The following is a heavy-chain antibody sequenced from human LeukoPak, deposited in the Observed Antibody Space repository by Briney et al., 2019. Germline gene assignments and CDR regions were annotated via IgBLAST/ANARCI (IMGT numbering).Heavy chain of an antibody. CDR3: ARLGGTTVTTWFDP. J-gene: IGHJ5*02. CDR1: GGSISSYY. D-gene: IGHD4-17*01. Sequence: SETLSLTCTVSGGSISSYYRSWIRQPPGKGLEWIGYIYYSGSTNYNPSLKSRVTISVDTSKNQFSLKLSSVTAADTAVYYCARLGGTTVTTWFDPWGQGTLVTVSS. V-gene: IGHV4-59*08. CDR2: IYYSGST.